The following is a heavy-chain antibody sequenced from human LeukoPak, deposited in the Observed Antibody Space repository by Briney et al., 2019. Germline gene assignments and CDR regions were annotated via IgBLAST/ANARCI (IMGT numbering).Heavy chain of an antibody. D-gene: IGHD3-10*01. CDR3: AKVPYSDYGSGRPPFMDV. CDR1: GFTFSNYA. V-gene: IGHV3-23*01. J-gene: IGHJ6*02. Sequence: PGGSLRLSCAASGFTFSNYAMTWVRQAPGKGLEWVSTISNTGSDTYYADSAQGRFTISRDNSENTLYLQMNNLRAEDTAIHYCAKVPYSDYGSGRPPFMDVWGQGTTVAVSS. CDR2: ISNTGSDT.